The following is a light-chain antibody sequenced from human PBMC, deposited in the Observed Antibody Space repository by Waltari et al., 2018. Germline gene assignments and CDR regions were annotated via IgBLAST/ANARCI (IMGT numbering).Light chain of an antibody. V-gene: IGLV2-23*01. CDR1: SSDLGGYNF. J-gene: IGLJ2*01. Sequence: ALTQPAYVSGSPVQSITISCTGTSSDLGGYNFLSWYQQHPGKAPKVLMYQGTKRPAGISIRFSGSKSGNTASLTLSGLQAEYEPDYYCCSYAGRITYVVFGGGTKLTVL. CDR3: CSYAGRITYVV. CDR2: QGT.